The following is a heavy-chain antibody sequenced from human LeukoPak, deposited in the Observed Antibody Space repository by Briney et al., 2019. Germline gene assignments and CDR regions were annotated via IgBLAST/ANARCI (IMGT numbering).Heavy chain of an antibody. CDR3: ARVFSLSQQVKWFDP. CDR1: GGSISCSNYY. Sequence: SETLSLTCTVSGGSISCSNYYWGWIRQPPGKGLEWIGSIYYSGSTYYNPSLKSRVTISVDTSKNQFSLKLSSVTAADTAVYYCARVFSLSQQVKWFDPWGQGTLVTVSS. J-gene: IGHJ5*02. D-gene: IGHD6-13*01. CDR2: IYYSGST. V-gene: IGHV4-39*07.